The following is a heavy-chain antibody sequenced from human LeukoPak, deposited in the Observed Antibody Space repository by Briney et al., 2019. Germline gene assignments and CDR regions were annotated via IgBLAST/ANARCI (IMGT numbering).Heavy chain of an antibody. V-gene: IGHV3-15*01. D-gene: IGHD2-21*01. Sequence: GGSLRLSCAASGFTFSNAWMSWVRQAPGKGLEWVGRIKSKTDGGTTDYAAPVKGRFTISRDDSKNTLYLQMNSLKTEDTAVYYCTSSVVEYYFDYWGQGTLVTVSS. CDR1: GFTFSNAW. CDR3: TSSVVEYYFDY. J-gene: IGHJ4*02. CDR2: IKSKTDGGTT.